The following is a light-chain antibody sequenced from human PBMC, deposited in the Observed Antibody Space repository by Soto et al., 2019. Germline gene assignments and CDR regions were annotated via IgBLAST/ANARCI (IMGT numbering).Light chain of an antibody. CDR2: LNN. J-gene: IGLJ1*01. CDR1: TSIIGTQT. Sequence: QPVLTQPPSASGTPGQRVTISCSGSTSIIGTQTVNWYQHLPGTAPKLLIFLNNRRPSGVPDRFSGSKSGTSASLAISGLQSEDEADYFCAAWDASLKGFVFGTGTKLTV. CDR3: AAWDASLKGFV. V-gene: IGLV1-44*01.